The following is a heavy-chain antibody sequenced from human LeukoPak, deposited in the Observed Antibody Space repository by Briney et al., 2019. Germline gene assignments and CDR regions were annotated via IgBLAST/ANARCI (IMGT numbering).Heavy chain of an antibody. J-gene: IGHJ4*02. D-gene: IGHD5-12*01. V-gene: IGHV3-30-3*01. CDR3: ASPGYPVDY. Sequence: PGGSLRLSCAASGFTFSSYAMHWVRQAPGKGLEWVAVISYDGSNKYYADSVKGRFTISRDNSKNTLYLQMSSLRAEDTAVYYCASPGYPVDYWGQGTLVTVSS. CDR1: GFTFSSYA. CDR2: ISYDGSNK.